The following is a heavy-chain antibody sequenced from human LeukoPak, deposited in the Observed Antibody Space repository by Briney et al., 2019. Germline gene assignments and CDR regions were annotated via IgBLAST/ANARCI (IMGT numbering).Heavy chain of an antibody. V-gene: IGHV4-38-2*01. CDR3: ARVGGSGSYYSVLDWFDP. CDR1: GYSISSGYY. Sequence: SETLSLTCAVSGYSISSGYYWGWIRQPPGKGLEWIGSIYHSGSTYYNPPLKSRVTISVDTSKNQFSLKLSSVTAADTAVYYCARVGGSGSYYSVLDWFDPWGQGTLVTVSS. CDR2: IYHSGST. J-gene: IGHJ5*02. D-gene: IGHD3-10*01.